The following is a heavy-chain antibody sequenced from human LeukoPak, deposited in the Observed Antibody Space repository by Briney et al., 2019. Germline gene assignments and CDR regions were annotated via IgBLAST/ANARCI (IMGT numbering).Heavy chain of an antibody. V-gene: IGHV4-34*01. CDR2: INHSGST. Sequence: SGTLSLTCAVYGGSFSGYYWSWIRQPPGKGLEWIGEINHSGSTNYNPSLKSRVTISVDTSKNQFSLKLSSVTAADTAVYYCARTVPASALDYWGQGTLVTVSS. J-gene: IGHJ4*02. CDR1: GGSFSGYY. CDR3: ARTVPASALDY.